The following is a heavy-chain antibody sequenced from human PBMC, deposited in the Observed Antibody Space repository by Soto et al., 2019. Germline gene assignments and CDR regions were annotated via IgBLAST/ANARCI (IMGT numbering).Heavy chain of an antibody. CDR2: VYYTGST. CDR1: GASISSYY. Sequence: QVQLQESGPGLVKPSETLSLTCNVSGASISSYYWSWIRQPPGEGLEWIGWVYYTGSTYYNSSLKSRVTLSVDPSKSQVYLKLTSVTAADTAVYYCTRDRWLDFWGQGILVTVSS. V-gene: IGHV4-59*13. D-gene: IGHD2-15*01. J-gene: IGHJ4*02. CDR3: TRDRWLDF.